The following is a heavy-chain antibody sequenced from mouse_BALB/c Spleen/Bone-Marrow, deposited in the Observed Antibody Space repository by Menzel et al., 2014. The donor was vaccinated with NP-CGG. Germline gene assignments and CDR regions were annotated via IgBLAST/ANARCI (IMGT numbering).Heavy chain of an antibody. CDR3: ARSRGNFEDFDY. Sequence: DVMLVESGGGLVQPGGSRKLSCAASGFTFSSFGMHWVRQAPEKGLEWVAYISSGSSTVFYADTVKGRFTVSRDDPKNPLCLQMSSLRSEDTAMYYCARSRGNFEDFDYWGQGTTLTVSS. CDR2: ISSGSSTV. V-gene: IGHV5-17*02. J-gene: IGHJ2*01. CDR1: GFTFSSFG. D-gene: IGHD2-1*01.